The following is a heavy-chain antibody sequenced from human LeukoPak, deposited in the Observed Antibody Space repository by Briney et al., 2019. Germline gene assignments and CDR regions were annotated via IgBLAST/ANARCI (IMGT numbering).Heavy chain of an antibody. J-gene: IGHJ4*02. Sequence: GGSLRLSCAASGFTFSNYYMSWIRQAPGRGLECVAYISGSTIKYADSVKGRFTVSRDNAKNSLYLQMNSLRVEDTAFYYCARSGLNFWSVTTTYFDYWGQGALVTVSS. CDR2: ISGSTI. V-gene: IGHV3-11*04. CDR1: GFTFSNYY. CDR3: ARSGLNFWSVTTTYFDY. D-gene: IGHD3-3*01.